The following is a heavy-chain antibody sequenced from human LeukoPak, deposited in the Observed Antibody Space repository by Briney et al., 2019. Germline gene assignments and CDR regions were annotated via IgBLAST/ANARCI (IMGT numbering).Heavy chain of an antibody. V-gene: IGHV4-39*01. D-gene: IGHD6-6*01. Sequence: SETLSLTCPVSGGSIGSNSYYWDWIRQPPGKGLEWIGSIYYTGSTYYNPSLKSRVTISVDTSKNQFSLKLSSVTAADTAVYYCAGRRVYSSSYDYWGQGTLVTVSS. CDR3: AGRRVYSSSYDY. CDR1: GGSIGSNSYY. CDR2: IYYTGST. J-gene: IGHJ4*02.